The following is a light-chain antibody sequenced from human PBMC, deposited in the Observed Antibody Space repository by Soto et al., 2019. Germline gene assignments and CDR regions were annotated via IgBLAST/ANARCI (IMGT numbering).Light chain of an antibody. V-gene: IGLV1-47*02. CDR1: YSNVETNY. CDR2: TND. J-gene: IGLJ2*01. CDR3: SATDDSLGGPV. Sequence: VLTQPPSASGTPGQRVTISCSGSYSNVETNYVYWYQQVPGTAPKLLIYTNDQRPSGVPDRFSASKSGTSASLAISGLRSEDEADYFCSATDDSLGGPVFGGGTKLTVL.